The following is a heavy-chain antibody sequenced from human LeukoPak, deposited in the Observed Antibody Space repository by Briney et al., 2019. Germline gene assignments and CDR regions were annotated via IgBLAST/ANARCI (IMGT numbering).Heavy chain of an antibody. Sequence: GGSLRLSCAASGFTFSSYEMNGVRQAPGKGLEWVSYISSSGSTIYYADSVKGRFTISRDNAKNSLYLQMNSLRAEDTALYYCARGADGYSYGFWGQGTLVTVSS. J-gene: IGHJ4*02. CDR3: ARGADGYSYGF. CDR1: GFTFSSYE. D-gene: IGHD5-18*01. CDR2: ISSSGSTI. V-gene: IGHV3-48*03.